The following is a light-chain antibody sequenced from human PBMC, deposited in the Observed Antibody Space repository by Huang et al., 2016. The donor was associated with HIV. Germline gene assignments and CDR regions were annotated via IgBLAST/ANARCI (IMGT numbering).Light chain of an antibody. CDR2: DAS. Sequence: EIVLTQSPVTLSLSPGERATLSCRASQSVSSYLAWYQQKPGQAPRLLIYDASNRATGIPARCSGSGSGTDFTLTISSLEPEDFAVYYCQQRSNWRTFGQGTRLEIK. J-gene: IGKJ5*01. CDR1: QSVSSY. CDR3: QQRSNWRT. V-gene: IGKV3-11*01.